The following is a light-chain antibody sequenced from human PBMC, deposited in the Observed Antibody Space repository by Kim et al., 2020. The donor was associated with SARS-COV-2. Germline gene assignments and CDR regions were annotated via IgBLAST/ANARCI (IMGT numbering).Light chain of an antibody. CDR3: QQYNNWPLT. J-gene: IGKJ4*01. V-gene: IGKV3D-15*01. Sequence: PGERATVSCRASQSINIKLAWYQQKPGQAPRLLISDASTRATGIPARFSGSGSGTEFTLTISSLQSEDFAVYYCQQYNNWPLTFGGGTKVDIK. CDR2: DAS. CDR1: QSINIK.